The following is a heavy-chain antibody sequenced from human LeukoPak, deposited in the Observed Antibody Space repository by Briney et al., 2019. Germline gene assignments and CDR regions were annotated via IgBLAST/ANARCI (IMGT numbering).Heavy chain of an antibody. CDR2: IYYSGST. D-gene: IGHD2-15*01. J-gene: IGHJ5*02. V-gene: IGHV4-59*01. Sequence: SETLSLTCTVSGGSISSYYWSWIRQPPGKGLEWIGYIYYSGSTNYNPSLKSRVTISVDTSKNQFSLKLSSVTAADTAVYYCARHLGYCSGGSCYSVSWFDPWGQGTLVTVSS. CDR3: ARHLGYCSGGSCYSVSWFDP. CDR1: GGSISSYY.